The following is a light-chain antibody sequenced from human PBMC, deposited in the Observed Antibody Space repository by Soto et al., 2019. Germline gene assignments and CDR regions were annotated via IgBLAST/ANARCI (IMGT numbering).Light chain of an antibody. V-gene: IGKV1-9*01. CDR2: TAS. J-gene: IGKJ5*01. CDR3: QHRHSYPIT. CDR1: QGINNY. Sequence: DIQLTQSPSFLSASVGDRVTITCRASQGINNYLAWCQQKPGKAPMLLIHTASTLQNAVPSRFSGSGFGTEFTLTISSLQPEDFATYYCQHRHSYPITFGQGTRLEIK.